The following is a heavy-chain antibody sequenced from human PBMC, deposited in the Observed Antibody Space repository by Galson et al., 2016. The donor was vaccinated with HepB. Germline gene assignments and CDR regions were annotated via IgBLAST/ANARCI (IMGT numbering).Heavy chain of an antibody. Sequence: QSGAEVKKPGESLKISCKGYGYTFTNHWIIWVRQKPGEGLEWMGCIYPGDSTTRYGPSFQGQVTISADRSTTTAYLHFSGLKSSDTAIYYCLRHPDYWGQGTLVTVSS. CDR2: IYPGDSTT. CDR3: LRHPDY. J-gene: IGHJ4*02. V-gene: IGHV5-51*01. CDR1: GYTFTNHW.